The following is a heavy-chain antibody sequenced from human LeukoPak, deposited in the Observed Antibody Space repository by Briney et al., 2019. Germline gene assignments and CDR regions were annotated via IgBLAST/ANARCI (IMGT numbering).Heavy chain of an antibody. V-gene: IGHV3-48*03. Sequence: GGSLRLSCAASGFTFSSYEMNWVRQAPGKGLEWVSYISSGSTIYYADSVKGGFTISRDNSKNSLYLQMNSLRAEDTALYYCAKDKGNSSSILMDYWGQGTLVTVSS. CDR3: AKDKGNSSSILMDY. CDR2: ISSGSTI. J-gene: IGHJ4*02. CDR1: GFTFSSYE. D-gene: IGHD6-6*01.